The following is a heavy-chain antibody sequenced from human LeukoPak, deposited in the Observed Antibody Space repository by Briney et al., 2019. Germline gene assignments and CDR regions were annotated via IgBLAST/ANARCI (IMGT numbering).Heavy chain of an antibody. J-gene: IGHJ4*02. D-gene: IGHD2-21*02. CDR3: ARGSGDWTYYFDY. CDR1: GYSISSGYL. Sequence: SETLSLTCTVSGYSISSGYLWGWIRPPPGKGLEWIGSTYHGGTTYSNPSLKSRVIISEDTSKNQFSLKLSSATAADTAVYYCARGSGDWTYYFDYWGQGTLVTVSS. V-gene: IGHV4-38-2*02. CDR2: TYHGGTT.